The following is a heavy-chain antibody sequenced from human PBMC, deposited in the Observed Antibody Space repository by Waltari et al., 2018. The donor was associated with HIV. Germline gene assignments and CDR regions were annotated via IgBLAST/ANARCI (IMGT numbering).Heavy chain of an antibody. CDR3: ARLTGTTPLDY. D-gene: IGHD1-7*01. V-gene: IGHV3-48*04. CDR2: ISSSSSTI. CDR1: GFTFSSYS. Sequence: EVQLVESGGGLVQPGGSLRLSCAASGFTFSSYSMTWVRQAPGKGLEWVSYISSSSSTIYYADSVKGRFTISRDNAKNSLYLQMNSLRAEDTAVYYCARLTGTTPLDYWGQGTLVTVSS. J-gene: IGHJ4*02.